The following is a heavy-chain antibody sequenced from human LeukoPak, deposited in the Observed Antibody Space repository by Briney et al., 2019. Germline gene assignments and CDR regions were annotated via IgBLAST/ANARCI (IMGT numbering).Heavy chain of an antibody. CDR2: INPNSGGT. J-gene: IGHJ4*02. V-gene: IGHV1-2*04. CDR3: AREGSPYCSGGSCYRDYFDH. D-gene: IGHD2-15*01. CDR1: GYTFTGYY. Sequence: ASVKVSCKASGYTFTGYYIHWVRQAPGQGLEWVGWINPNSGGTNYAQKFQDWVTMTRDTSISTAYMELSRLRSDDTAIYYCAREGSPYCSGGSCYRDYFDHWGQGTLVTVSS.